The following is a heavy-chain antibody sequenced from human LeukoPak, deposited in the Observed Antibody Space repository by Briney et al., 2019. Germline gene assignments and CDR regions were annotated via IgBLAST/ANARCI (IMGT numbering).Heavy chain of an antibody. CDR2: ISSGSTYI. Sequence: GGSLRLSCAASEFTFNSDSFNWIRQPPGAGLEWVSSISSGSTYIYYSDSVKGRFTVSRDNAKNSLYLQMNNLRAEDTAVYYCARDPFYYDAAGSDDYWGQGTLVTVSS. D-gene: IGHD3-22*01. J-gene: IGHJ4*02. CDR3: ARDPFYYDAAGSDDY. CDR1: EFTFNSDS. V-gene: IGHV3-21*01.